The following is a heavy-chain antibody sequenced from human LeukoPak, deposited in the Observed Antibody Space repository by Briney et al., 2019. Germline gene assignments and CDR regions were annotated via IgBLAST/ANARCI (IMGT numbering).Heavy chain of an antibody. CDR3: AKKRIAVAGPDAFDF. V-gene: IGHV3-23*01. J-gene: IGHJ3*01. CDR1: GFTFSIYA. CDR2: ISGRGGST. Sequence: GGSLRLSCAASGFTFSIYAMSWVRQAPGKGLEWVSAISGRGGSTYYADSVKGQFTISRDNSKNTLYLQMNSLRAEDTAVYYCAKKRIAVAGPDAFDFWGQGTMVTVSS. D-gene: IGHD6-19*01.